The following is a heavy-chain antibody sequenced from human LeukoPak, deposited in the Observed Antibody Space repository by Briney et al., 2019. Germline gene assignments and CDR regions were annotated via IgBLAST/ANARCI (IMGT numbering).Heavy chain of an antibody. D-gene: IGHD2-2*01. CDR1: GFTFSSYW. Sequence: GGSLRLSCAASGFTFSSYWMSWVRQAPGKGLEWVANIKQDGSEKYYVDSVKGRFTISRDNAKNSLYLQMNSLRAEDTAVYYCARDDHCSSTSCYWDQYNWFDPWGQGTLVTVSS. CDR3: ARDDHCSSTSCYWDQYNWFDP. CDR2: IKQDGSEK. V-gene: IGHV3-7*01. J-gene: IGHJ5*02.